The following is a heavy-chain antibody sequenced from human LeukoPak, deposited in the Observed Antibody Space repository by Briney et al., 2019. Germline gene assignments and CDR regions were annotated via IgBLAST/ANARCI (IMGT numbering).Heavy chain of an antibody. CDR1: GFTFSSYE. V-gene: IGHV3-48*03. Sequence: GGSLRLSCAASGFTFSSYEMNWVRQAPGKGLEWVSYISSSGSTIYYADSVKGRFTISRDNAKNSLYLQMNSLRAEDTAVYYCARDPGNDVAFDIWGQGTMVTVSS. J-gene: IGHJ3*02. CDR3: ARDPGNDVAFDI. CDR2: ISSSGSTI. D-gene: IGHD1-1*01.